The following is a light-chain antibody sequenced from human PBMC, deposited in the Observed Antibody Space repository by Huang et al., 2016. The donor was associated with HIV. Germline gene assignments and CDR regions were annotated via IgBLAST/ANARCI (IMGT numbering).Light chain of an antibody. CDR2: EAS. CDR1: EDISNY. J-gene: IGKJ4*01. CDR3: QQRRSWPLT. V-gene: IGKV3D-11*01. Sequence: EIVLTQSPATLSLSLGERATLSCRASEDISNYIVWYQQRPGQAPKLLLSEASKRATGFPARFSGSGSGTEFILTIDSLEPEDFAVYYCQQRRSWPLTFGGGTKVEIK.